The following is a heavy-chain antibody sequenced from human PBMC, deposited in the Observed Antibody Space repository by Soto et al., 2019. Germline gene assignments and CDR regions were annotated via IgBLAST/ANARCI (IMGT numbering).Heavy chain of an antibody. CDR2: ISWNSGSI. Sequence: EVQLVESGGGLVQPGSSLRLSCAASGFTFDDYAMHWVRQAPGKGLEWVSGISWNSGSIGYADSVKGRFTISRDNAKNSLYLQMNSLRAEDTALYYCAKDLRDCTNGVCYRGMDVWGQGTTVTVSS. D-gene: IGHD2-8*01. J-gene: IGHJ6*02. CDR1: GFTFDDYA. CDR3: AKDLRDCTNGVCYRGMDV. V-gene: IGHV3-9*01.